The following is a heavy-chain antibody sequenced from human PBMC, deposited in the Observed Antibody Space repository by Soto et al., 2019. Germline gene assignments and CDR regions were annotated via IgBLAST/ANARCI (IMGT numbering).Heavy chain of an antibody. CDR1: GGTFSSYA. V-gene: IGHV1-69*13. CDR3: ARSVVGATGFDY. CDR2: IIPIFGTA. J-gene: IGHJ4*02. Sequence: SVKVSCKASGGTFSSYAISWVRQAPGQGLEWMGGIIPIFGTANYAQRFQGRVTITADESTSTAYMELSSLRSEDTAVYYCARSVVGATGFDYWGQGTLVTVSS. D-gene: IGHD1-26*01.